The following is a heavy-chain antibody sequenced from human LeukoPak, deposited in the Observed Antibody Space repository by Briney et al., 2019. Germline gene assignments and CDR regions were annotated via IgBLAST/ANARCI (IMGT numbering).Heavy chain of an antibody. CDR2: ISYDGSNK. J-gene: IGHJ4*02. D-gene: IGHD3-22*01. CDR1: GGTFSSYA. V-gene: IGHV3-30-3*01. Sequence: SCKASGGTFSSYAMHWVRQAPGKGLEWVAVISYDGSNKYYADSVKGRFTISRDNSKNTLYLQMNSLRAEDTAVYYCATHYYDSSGYYPPDYWGQGTLVTVSS. CDR3: ATHYYDSSGYYPPDY.